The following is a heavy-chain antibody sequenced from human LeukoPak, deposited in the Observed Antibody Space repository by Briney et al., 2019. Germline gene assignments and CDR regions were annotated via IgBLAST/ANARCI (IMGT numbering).Heavy chain of an antibody. D-gene: IGHD6-13*01. CDR3: ARRRQAAGEFYFDY. Sequence: PSETLSLTCAVSGGSISSSNWWSWVRQPPGKGLEWIGEIYHSGSTNYNPSLKSRVTISVDKSKNQFSLKLSSVTAADTAVYYCARRRQAAGEFYFDYWGQGTLVTVSS. V-gene: IGHV4-4*02. CDR1: GGSISSSNW. J-gene: IGHJ4*02. CDR2: IYHSGST.